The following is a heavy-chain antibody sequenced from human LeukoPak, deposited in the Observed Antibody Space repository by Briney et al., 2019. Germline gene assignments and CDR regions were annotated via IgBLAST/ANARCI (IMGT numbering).Heavy chain of an antibody. Sequence: SETLSLTCTVSGGSISSSSYYWGWIRQPPGKGLEWIGRIYYSGSTYYNPSLKSRVTISVDTSKNQFSLKLSSVTAADTAVYYCARGGSYYSWFDPWGQGTLVTVSS. J-gene: IGHJ5*02. CDR2: IYYSGST. V-gene: IGHV4-39*07. D-gene: IGHD1-26*01. CDR1: GGSISSSSYY. CDR3: ARGGSYYSWFDP.